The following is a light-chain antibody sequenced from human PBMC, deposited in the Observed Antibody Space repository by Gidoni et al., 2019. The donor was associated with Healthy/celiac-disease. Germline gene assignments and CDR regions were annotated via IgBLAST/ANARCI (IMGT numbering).Light chain of an antibody. V-gene: IGKV1-5*03. CDR3: QEYNSYSRT. J-gene: IGKJ2*01. Sequence: DIQMTQSPSTLSASVGDRVTITCRASQSISSYLAWYQQKPGKAPNLLIYKSSSLESGVPSRFSGSGSGTEFTLTISSLEPDDFATYYCQEYNSYSRTFGQGTKLEIK. CDR2: KSS. CDR1: QSISSY.